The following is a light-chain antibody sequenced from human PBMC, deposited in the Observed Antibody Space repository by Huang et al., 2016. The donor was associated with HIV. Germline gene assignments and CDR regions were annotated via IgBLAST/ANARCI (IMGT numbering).Light chain of an antibody. CDR1: QSLTTDY. CDR3: QQYVSSPT. V-gene: IGKV3-20*01. CDR2: GAS. Sequence: IVLTQSPGTLSLSPGDRATLSCRASQSLTTDYLAWYLQRPGQAPRLLIYGASSRATGIPDRFSGSGSGTDFTLTISRLEPEDFAVYFCQQYVSSPTFGQGTKLEIK. J-gene: IGKJ2*01.